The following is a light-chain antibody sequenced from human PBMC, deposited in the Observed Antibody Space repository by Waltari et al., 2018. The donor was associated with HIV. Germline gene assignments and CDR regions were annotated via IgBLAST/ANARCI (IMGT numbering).Light chain of an antibody. CDR1: NMGKKR. Sequence: SYVLTQPPSVSVAPGQTARITCGGINMGKKRVNWYPQKPGQAPVLVIYNDDDRPAGIPERFSGSNSGNTATLTISKVDVGDEADYYWRVWDSSGDPWVFGGGTRVTVL. CDR2: NDD. V-gene: IGLV3-21*02. J-gene: IGLJ3*02. CDR3: RVWDSSGDPWV.